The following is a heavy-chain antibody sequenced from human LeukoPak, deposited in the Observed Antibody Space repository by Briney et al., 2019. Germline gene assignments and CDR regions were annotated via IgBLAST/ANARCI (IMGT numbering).Heavy chain of an antibody. CDR3: ARDIRYWEQQLAAAYYYGMDV. CDR1: GFTFSSYG. J-gene: IGHJ6*02. V-gene: IGHV3-33*01. Sequence: QPGGSLRLSCAASGFTFSSYGLHWVRQAPGKGLEWVAVIWHDGSNKYYADSVKGRFTISRDNSKNTLYLQMNSLRAEDTAVYYCARDIRYWEQQLAAAYYYGMDVWGQGTTVTVSS. D-gene: IGHD6-13*01. CDR2: IWHDGSNK.